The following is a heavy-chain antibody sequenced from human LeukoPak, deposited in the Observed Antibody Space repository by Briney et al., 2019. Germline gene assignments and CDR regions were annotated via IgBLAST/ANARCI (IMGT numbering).Heavy chain of an antibody. J-gene: IGHJ3*02. CDR1: GYTFTGYY. CDR2: INPNSGGT. V-gene: IGHV1-2*02. CDR3: ATERTYCSSTSCSRGAFDI. D-gene: IGHD2-2*01. Sequence: ASVKVSCKASGYTFTGYYMHWVRQAPGQGLEWMGWINPNSGGTNYAQKFQGRVTMTRDTSISTAYMELSRLRSDDTAVYYCATERTYCSSTSCSRGAFDIWGQGTMVTVSS.